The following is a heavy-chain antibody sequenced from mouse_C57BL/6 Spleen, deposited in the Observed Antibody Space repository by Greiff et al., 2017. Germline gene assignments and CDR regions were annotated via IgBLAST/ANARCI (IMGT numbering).Heavy chain of an antibody. CDR1: GYTFTSYG. CDR2: IYPRSGNT. V-gene: IGHV1-81*01. CDR3: ARGYDYDADYFDY. D-gene: IGHD2-4*01. Sequence: QVQLKESGAELARPGASVKLSCKASGYTFTSYGISWVKQRTGQGLEWIGEIYPRSGNTYYNEKFKGKATLTADKSSSTAYMELRSLTSEDSAVYFCARGYDYDADYFDYWGQGTTLTVSS. J-gene: IGHJ2*01.